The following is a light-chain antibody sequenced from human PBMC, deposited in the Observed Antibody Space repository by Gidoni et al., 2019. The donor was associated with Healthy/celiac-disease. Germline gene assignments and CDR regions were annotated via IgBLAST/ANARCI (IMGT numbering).Light chain of an antibody. V-gene: IGLV1-40*01. CDR3: QSYDSSLSSFYV. CDR1: SSNIGAGYD. CDR2: GNS. J-gene: IGLJ1*01. Sequence: QSVLPPPPSVSVAPGPRVTISCTGSSSNIGAGYDVHWYQQLPGTAPKLLIYGNSNRPSGVPDRFSGSKSGTSASLAITGLQAEDEADYYCQSYDSSLSSFYVFGTGTKVTVL.